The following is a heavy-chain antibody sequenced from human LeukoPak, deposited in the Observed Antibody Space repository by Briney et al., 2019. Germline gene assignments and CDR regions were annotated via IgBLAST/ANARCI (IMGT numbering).Heavy chain of an antibody. J-gene: IGHJ4*02. V-gene: IGHV4-4*07. CDR2: IYSSGST. CDR3: ARDVVAAAGSFDY. Sequence: SETLSLTCTVSGESINSFYWSWIRQPAGKGLEWIGCIYSSGSTNYSPSLRSRVTMSVDTSKNQFSLRLSSVTAADTDVYYCARDVVAAAGSFDYWGQGTQVTVSS. D-gene: IGHD6-13*01. CDR1: GESINSFY.